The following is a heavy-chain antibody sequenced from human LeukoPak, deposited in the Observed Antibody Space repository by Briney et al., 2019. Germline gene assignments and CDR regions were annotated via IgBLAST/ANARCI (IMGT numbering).Heavy chain of an antibody. CDR3: ARAPRFDWLPRLQYYFDY. Sequence: SETLSLTCTVSGGSISSSSYYWGWIRQPPGKGQEWIGSIYYSGSTYYNPSLKSRVTISVDTSKNQFSLKLSSVTAADTAVYYCARAPRFDWLPRLQYYFDYWGQGTLVTVSS. V-gene: IGHV4-39*01. J-gene: IGHJ4*02. CDR1: GGSISSSSYY. D-gene: IGHD3-9*01. CDR2: IYYSGST.